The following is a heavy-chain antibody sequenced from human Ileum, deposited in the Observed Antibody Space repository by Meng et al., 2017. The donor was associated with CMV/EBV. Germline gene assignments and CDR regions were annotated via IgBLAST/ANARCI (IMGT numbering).Heavy chain of an antibody. Sequence: GGTFSSHAISWVRQAPGQGLEWMAGIIPIFSTAIYAQKFQGRVTITTDDSTSTAYMELSSLRSEDTAVYYCARALSNSSGYYVTGGYWGQGTLVTVSS. CDR3: ARALSNSSGYYVTGGY. D-gene: IGHD3-22*01. V-gene: IGHV1-69*05. CDR2: IIPIFSTA. CDR1: GGTFSSHA. J-gene: IGHJ4*02.